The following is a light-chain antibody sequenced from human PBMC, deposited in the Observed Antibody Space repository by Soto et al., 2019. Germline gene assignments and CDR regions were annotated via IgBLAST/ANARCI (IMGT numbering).Light chain of an antibody. CDR3: QKYTNVPA. CDR2: AAS. V-gene: IGKV1-27*01. CDR1: QGISNY. Sequence: DIQMTQSPSSLSASVGDRVTITCRASQGISNYLAWYQQIPGKVPKLLISAASTLQSGVPSRFSGSGYGTDFTLTISSLQPEDVVTYYCQKYTNVPAFGGGTKVEIK. J-gene: IGKJ4*01.